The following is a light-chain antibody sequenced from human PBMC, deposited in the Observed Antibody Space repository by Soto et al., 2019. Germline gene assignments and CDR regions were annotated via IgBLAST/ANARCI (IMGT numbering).Light chain of an antibody. J-gene: IGLJ3*02. V-gene: IGLV2-8*01. CDR3: SSYAGSNNWV. CDR1: SSDVGGFNF. Sequence: QSALTQPPSASGSPGQSVTISCTRTSSDVGGFNFVSWYQQDPGKAPKLMIYEVTKRPSGVPDRFSGSKSGNTASLTVSGLQAEDEADYYCSSYAGSNNWVFGGGTKLTVL. CDR2: EVT.